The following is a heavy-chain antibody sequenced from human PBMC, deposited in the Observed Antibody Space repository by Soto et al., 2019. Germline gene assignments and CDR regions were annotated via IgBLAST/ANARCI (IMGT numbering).Heavy chain of an antibody. V-gene: IGHV1-8*01. CDR2: MSPNSGAT. D-gene: IGHD1-1*01. CDR1: GYTFTTYD. CDR3: ARGVDAGVDV. Sequence: QVQLVQSGAEVTKPGASVKVSCKASGYTFTTYDINWVRQATGQGLEWLGWMSPNSGATGYAQKFQGRVTMTRDTSMTTTYMELSNLRSEDTVMYYCARGVDAGVDVWGQGTTVTVSS. J-gene: IGHJ6*02.